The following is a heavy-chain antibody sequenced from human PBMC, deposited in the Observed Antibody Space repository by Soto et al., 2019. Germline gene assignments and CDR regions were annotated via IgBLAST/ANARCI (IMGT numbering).Heavy chain of an antibody. J-gene: IGHJ5*02. CDR2: ISDSGST. CDR3: ARDSRYSSGWYPGYNWFDP. Sequence: KSSETLSLTCTVSGGSVSRGSYYWSWFRQPPGQGLEWIGYISDSGSTNYTPSLKSRVTISVDTSKNQFSLKLSSVTAADTAVYYCARDSRYSSGWYPGYNWFDPWGQGALVTVSS. V-gene: IGHV4-61*01. CDR1: GGSVSRGSYY. D-gene: IGHD6-19*01.